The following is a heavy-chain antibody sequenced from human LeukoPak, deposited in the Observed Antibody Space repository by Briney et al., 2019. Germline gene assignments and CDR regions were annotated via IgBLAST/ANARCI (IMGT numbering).Heavy chain of an antibody. CDR2: ISSSSSYI. Sequence: GGSLRLSCAASGFTFSSYSMNWVRQAPGKGLEWVSSISSSSSYIYYADSVKGRFTISRDNAKNSLYLQMNSLRAEDTAVYYCVRGSSGSYYTLFDYWGQGTLVTVSS. CDR1: GFTFSSYS. V-gene: IGHV3-21*01. J-gene: IGHJ4*02. D-gene: IGHD1-26*01. CDR3: VRGSSGSYYTLFDY.